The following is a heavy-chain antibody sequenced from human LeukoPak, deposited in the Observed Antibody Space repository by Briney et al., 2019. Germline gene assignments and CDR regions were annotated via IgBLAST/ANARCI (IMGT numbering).Heavy chain of an antibody. V-gene: IGHV3-9*01. CDR3: AKGSIV. Sequence: GRSLRLSCAASGFTFDDYAMHWVRQAPGKGLEWVSGISWNSGSIGYADSVKGRFTISRDNAKNSLYLQMNSLRAEDTALYYCAKGSIVWGQGTLVTVSS. CDR1: GFTFDDYA. D-gene: IGHD2-15*01. CDR2: ISWNSGSI. J-gene: IGHJ4*02.